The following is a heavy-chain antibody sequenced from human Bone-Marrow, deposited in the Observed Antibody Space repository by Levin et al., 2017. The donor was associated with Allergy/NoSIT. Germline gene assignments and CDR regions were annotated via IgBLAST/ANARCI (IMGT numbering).Heavy chain of an antibody. V-gene: IGHV3-72*01. J-gene: IGHJ6*04. CDR2: IANKGGNYNT. CDR3: ADVGHSYGLDV. D-gene: IGHD5-12*01. Sequence: PGGSLRLSCAGSGFTFSDHYIDWVRQAPGKGLEWVGRIANKGGNYNTQYAASMKGRFTISRDDSKNSVYLQMSSLKTEDTAVSYCADVGHSYGLDVWGEGTAVTVSS. CDR1: GFTFSDHY.